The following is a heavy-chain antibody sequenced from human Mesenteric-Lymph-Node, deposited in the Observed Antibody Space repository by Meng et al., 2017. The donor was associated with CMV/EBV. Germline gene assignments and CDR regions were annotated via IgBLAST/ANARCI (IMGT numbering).Heavy chain of an antibody. J-gene: IGHJ5*02. Sequence: CAVYGGSFSGYYWSWIRQPPEKGLEWIGEIKHSGSTNYNPSLKSRVTISVDTSKNQFSLKLSSVTAADTAVYYCARARWGLNWFDPWGQGTLVTVSS. CDR3: ARARWGLNWFDP. D-gene: IGHD2-21*01. CDR1: GGSFSGYY. CDR2: IKHSGST. V-gene: IGHV4-34*01.